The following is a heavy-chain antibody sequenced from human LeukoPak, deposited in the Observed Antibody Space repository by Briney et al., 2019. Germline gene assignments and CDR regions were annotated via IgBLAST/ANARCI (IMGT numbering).Heavy chain of an antibody. CDR2: ISGSGGNT. V-gene: IGHV3-23*01. D-gene: IGHD6-19*01. CDR3: AKFYRYSSGPHDAFDI. Sequence: PGGSLRLSCAASGFTFSKFAMSWVRQAPGKGLEWVSGISGSGGNTYYADSVRGRFTISRDNSKNTLYLQMNSLRAEDTAVYYCAKFYRYSSGPHDAFDIWGQGRMVTVSS. CDR1: GFTFSKFA. J-gene: IGHJ3*02.